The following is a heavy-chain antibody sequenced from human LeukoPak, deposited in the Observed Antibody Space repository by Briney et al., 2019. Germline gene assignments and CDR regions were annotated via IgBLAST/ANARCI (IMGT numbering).Heavy chain of an antibody. CDR3: ARDRGGSYSAIDY. D-gene: IGHD1-26*01. CDR1: GFTFSSYS. J-gene: IGHJ4*02. V-gene: IGHV3-48*04. CDR2: ISSSSSTI. Sequence: PGGSLRLSCAASGFTFSSYSMNWVRQAPGKGLEWVSFISSSSSTIYYADSVKGRFTISRDNAKNSLYLQMNSLRGEDTAVYYCARDRGGSYSAIDYWGQGTLVTVSS.